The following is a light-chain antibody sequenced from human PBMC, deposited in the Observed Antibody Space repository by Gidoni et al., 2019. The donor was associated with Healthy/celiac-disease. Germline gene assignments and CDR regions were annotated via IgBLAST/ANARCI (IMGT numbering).Light chain of an antibody. Sequence: DIQMTQSPSSLSASVGDRVTITCQASQDMSNYLNWYQQKPGKAPKLLIYDASNLETGVPSRFSGSGSVTDFTFTISSLQPEDIATYYCQQYDNLPLPFXVXTKVEIK. CDR3: QQYDNLPLP. J-gene: IGKJ4*01. V-gene: IGKV1-33*01. CDR1: QDMSNY. CDR2: DAS.